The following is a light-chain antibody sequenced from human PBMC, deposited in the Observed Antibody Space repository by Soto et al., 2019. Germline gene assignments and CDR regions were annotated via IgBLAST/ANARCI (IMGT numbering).Light chain of an antibody. Sequence: EIVLTQSPGTLSLSPGERATLSCRASQSLSGGYLAWFQQKPGQTPSLPIYSASNRATGIPARFSGSGSGTDFTLTISRLEPEDFVVYYCQQNGSLPITFGQGTRLEIK. V-gene: IGKV3-20*01. CDR2: SAS. CDR3: QQNGSLPIT. CDR1: QSLSGGY. J-gene: IGKJ5*01.